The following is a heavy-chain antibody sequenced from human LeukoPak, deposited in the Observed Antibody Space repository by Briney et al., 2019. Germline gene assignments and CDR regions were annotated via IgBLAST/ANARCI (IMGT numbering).Heavy chain of an antibody. CDR1: GFTFNDYA. CDR3: AKGDSSGNWFDA. V-gene: IGHV3-23*01. D-gene: IGHD6-19*01. J-gene: IGHJ5*02. CDR2: VSDIGNST. Sequence: GGSLILSCAASGFTFNDYAMSGGRPSPATGLEGVSAVSDIGNSTFYADALMGRFTISRDNSKNTLFLQMNDLRIDDTAVYYCAKGDSSGNWFDAWGQGTLVSVSS.